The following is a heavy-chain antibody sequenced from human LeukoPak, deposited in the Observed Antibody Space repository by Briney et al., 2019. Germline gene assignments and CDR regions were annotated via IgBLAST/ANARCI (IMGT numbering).Heavy chain of an antibody. J-gene: IGHJ4*02. CDR2: INPNSGGT. Sequence: ASVTVSCTASGYTFTGYYMHWVRQAPGQGLEWMGWINPNSGGTNYAQKFQGRVTMTRDTSNSTAYMELSRLRSDDTAVYYCARVADTAMVHYFDYWGQGTLVTVSS. CDR1: GYTFTGYY. V-gene: IGHV1-2*02. CDR3: ARVADTAMVHYFDY. D-gene: IGHD5-18*01.